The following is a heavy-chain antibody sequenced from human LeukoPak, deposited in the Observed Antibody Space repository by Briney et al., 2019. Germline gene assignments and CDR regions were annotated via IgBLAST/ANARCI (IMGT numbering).Heavy chain of an antibody. CDR3: AKDRGDYYDSSGYYSGGFDI. Sequence: GGSLRLSCAASGFTFSRNGMHWVREATGKGLEWVAVISYDGSNKYYADSVKGRFTISRDNSKNTLYLQMNSLRAEDTAVYYCAKDRGDYYDSSGYYSGGFDIWGQGTMVTVSS. J-gene: IGHJ3*02. CDR2: ISYDGSNK. V-gene: IGHV3-30*18. CDR1: GFTFSRNG. D-gene: IGHD3-22*01.